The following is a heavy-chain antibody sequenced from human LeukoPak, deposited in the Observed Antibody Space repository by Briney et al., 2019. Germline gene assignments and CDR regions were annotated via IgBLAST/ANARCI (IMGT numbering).Heavy chain of an antibody. CDR2: ISWNSGSI. CDR1: GFTFDDYA. J-gene: IGHJ4*02. V-gene: IGHV3-9*01. CDR3: AKAYYDSSGYYTPWDY. D-gene: IGHD3-22*01. Sequence: PGGSLRLSCAASGFTFDDYAMHWVRQAPGKGLGWVSGISWNSGSIGYADSVKGRFTISRDNAKNSLYLQMNSLRAEDTALYYCAKAYYDSSGYYTPWDYWGQGTLVTVSS.